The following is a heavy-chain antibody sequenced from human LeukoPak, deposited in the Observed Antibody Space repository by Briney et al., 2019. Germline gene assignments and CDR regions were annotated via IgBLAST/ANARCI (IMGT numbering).Heavy chain of an antibody. Sequence: GGSLRLSCAASGFTFSSYGIHWVRQTPGKGLEWVAVIWHDGRNKYYADSVKGRFTISRDNSKNTVLLQMNSLRAEDTAIYYCAGDWGSDEAIDYWGQGTLVTVSS. CDR3: AGDWGSDEAIDY. CDR1: GFTFSSYG. CDR2: IWHDGRNK. J-gene: IGHJ4*02. D-gene: IGHD2-21*02. V-gene: IGHV3-33*01.